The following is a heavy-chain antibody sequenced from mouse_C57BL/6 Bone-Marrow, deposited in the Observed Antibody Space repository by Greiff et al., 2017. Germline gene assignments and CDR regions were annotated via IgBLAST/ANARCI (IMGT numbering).Heavy chain of an antibody. CDR1: GYTFTSYW. CDR3: ARCTVGSRAVVATDYYAMDY. Sequence: QVQLQQPGAELVRPGSSVKLSCKASGYTFTSYWMDWVKQRPGQGLEWIGNIYPSDSETHYNQKFKDKATLTVDKSSSTAYMQLSSLTSEDSAVYYGARCTVGSRAVVATDYYAMDYWGQGTSVTVSS. D-gene: IGHD1-1*01. V-gene: IGHV1-61*01. J-gene: IGHJ4*01. CDR2: IYPSDSET.